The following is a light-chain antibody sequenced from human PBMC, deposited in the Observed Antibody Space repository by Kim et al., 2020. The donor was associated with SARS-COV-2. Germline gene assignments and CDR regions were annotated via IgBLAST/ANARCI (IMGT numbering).Light chain of an antibody. Sequence: PGQSVTISCPGTSSDLGAHSYASWYQQRPGKAPKLLIYDGNKRPSGVPDRISGSESANTASLTVSGLQAEDEGDYYCSSYAGNNVIFGGGTQLTVL. CDR2: DGN. CDR1: SSDLGAHSY. J-gene: IGLJ2*01. V-gene: IGLV2-8*01. CDR3: SSYAGNNVI.